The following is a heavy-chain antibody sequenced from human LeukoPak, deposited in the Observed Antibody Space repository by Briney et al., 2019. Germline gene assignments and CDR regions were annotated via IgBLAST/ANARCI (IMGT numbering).Heavy chain of an antibody. J-gene: IGHJ3*02. CDR2: ISSSGSTI. CDR1: GFTFSDYY. Sequence: GGSLRLSCAASGFTFSDYYMSWIRQAPGKGLKGVSYISSSGSTIYYADSVKGRFTISRDNAKNSLYLQMNSLRAEDTAVYYCLNDDGDAFDIWGQGTMVTVSS. CDR3: LNDDGDAFDI. V-gene: IGHV3-11*01. D-gene: IGHD1-1*01.